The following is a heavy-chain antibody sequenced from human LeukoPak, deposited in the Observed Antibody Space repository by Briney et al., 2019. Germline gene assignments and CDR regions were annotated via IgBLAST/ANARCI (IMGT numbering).Heavy chain of an antibody. V-gene: IGHV4-38-2*02. J-gene: IGHJ4*02. CDR1: GYSISSGYY. Sequence: PSETLSLTCTVSGYSISSGYYWGWIRQPPGKGPEWIGSIYHSGSTYYNPSLKSRVTISVDTSKNQFSLKLSSVTAADTAVYYCARVQRSGSYYYFDYWGQGTLVTVSS. D-gene: IGHD1-26*01. CDR3: ARVQRSGSYYYFDY. CDR2: IYHSGST.